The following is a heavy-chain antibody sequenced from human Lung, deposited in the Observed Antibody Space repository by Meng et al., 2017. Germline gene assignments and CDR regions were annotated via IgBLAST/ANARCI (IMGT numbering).Heavy chain of an antibody. D-gene: IGHD6-19*01. Sequence: QVQLKQWGAGLLKPSETLSPTCAVYGGSFSGYYWSWIRQPPGKGLEWIGEIIDSGSTNYNPSLKSRVTISVDTSKNQFSLRVTSVTAADRAVYYCVRRTYSSGWYFDYWGQGTLVTVSS. J-gene: IGHJ4*02. CDR1: GGSFSGYY. CDR3: VRRTYSSGWYFDY. V-gene: IGHV4-34*02. CDR2: IIDSGST.